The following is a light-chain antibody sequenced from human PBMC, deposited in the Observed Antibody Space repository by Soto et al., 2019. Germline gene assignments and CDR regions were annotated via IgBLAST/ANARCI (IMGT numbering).Light chain of an antibody. CDR2: AAS. Sequence: AIRMTQSPSSFSASTGDRVTITCRASQGISSYLAWYQQKPGKAPKLLIYAASTLQSSVPSRFSGNGSGTDFTLTISCLQSEDFATYYCQQYYSYPPTFGQGTKEEIK. J-gene: IGKJ1*01. CDR1: QGISSY. V-gene: IGKV1-8*01. CDR3: QQYYSYPPT.